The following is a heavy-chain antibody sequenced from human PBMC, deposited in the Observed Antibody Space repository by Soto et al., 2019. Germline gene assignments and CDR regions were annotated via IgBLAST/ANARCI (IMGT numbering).Heavy chain of an antibody. Sequence: QGQLVQSGAEVKKHGSSVKVSCRASGATFTNSGITWVRKGPGQGLEFIGGIIPVLGTVDYAENFRFRVTLTSENVTNTVYLEMRRLTYDDTAVYYCARSGLRRTQNPYRFFGLDVWGHGTTVSV. V-gene: IGHV1-69*06. J-gene: IGHJ6*02. D-gene: IGHD3-16*01. CDR1: GATFTNSG. CDR3: ARSGLRRTQNPYRFFGLDV. CDR2: IIPVLGTV.